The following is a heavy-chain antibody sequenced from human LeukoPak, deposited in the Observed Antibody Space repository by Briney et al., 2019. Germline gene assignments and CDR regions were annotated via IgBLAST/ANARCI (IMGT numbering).Heavy chain of an antibody. CDR3: AREQQLVLRRYYYYYYYMDV. CDR2: ISSSGSTI. Sequence: GGSLRLSCAASGFTFSSYEMNWVRQAPGKGLEWVSYISSSGSTIYYADSVKGRFTISRDNAKNSLYLQMNSLRAEDTAVYYCAREQQLVLRRYYYYYYYMDVWGKGTTVTVSS. CDR1: GFTFSSYE. D-gene: IGHD6-13*01. V-gene: IGHV3-48*03. J-gene: IGHJ6*03.